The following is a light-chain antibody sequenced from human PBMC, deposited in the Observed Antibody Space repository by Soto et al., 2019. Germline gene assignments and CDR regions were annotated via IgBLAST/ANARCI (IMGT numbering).Light chain of an antibody. CDR1: QGISNY. CDR2: AAS. Sequence: DIQMTQSPSSLSASVGDRVTITCRASQGISNYLAWYQQKPGKVPKLLIYAASTLQSGVPSGFSGSGSGTDFTLTISSLQPEDVATYYCQKYNSAPPWAFGQGTKVEIK. CDR3: QKYNSAPPWA. J-gene: IGKJ1*01. V-gene: IGKV1-27*01.